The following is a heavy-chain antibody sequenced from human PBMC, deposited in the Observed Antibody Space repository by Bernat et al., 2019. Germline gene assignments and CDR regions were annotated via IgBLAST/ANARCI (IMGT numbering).Heavy chain of an antibody. CDR1: GFSFSDYS. Sequence: EVQLVESGGGLVQSGGSLRLSCAASGFSFSDYSMNWVRQAPGKGLEWVSYISRSTTVIYYADSVKGRFTISRANAKNSLYLQMNSLRDEDTAVYYCARDCSTIAALGHNWFDPWGQGTLVTVSS. V-gene: IGHV3-48*02. CDR3: ARDCSTIAALGHNWFDP. CDR2: ISRSTTVI. D-gene: IGHD6-13*01. J-gene: IGHJ5*01.